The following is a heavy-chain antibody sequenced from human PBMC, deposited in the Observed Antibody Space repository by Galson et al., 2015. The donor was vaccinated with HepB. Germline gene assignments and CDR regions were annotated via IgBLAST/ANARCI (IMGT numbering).Heavy chain of an antibody. V-gene: IGHV1-18*04. CDR3: ARWGSWLGGYYFDY. D-gene: IGHD3-10*01. CDR2: IRAYNGNT. J-gene: IGHJ4*02. CDR1: GYTFTSYG. Sequence: SVKVSCKASGYTFTSYGISWARQGPGQGLEWVGWIRAYNGNTNYAQKLQGRVTMTTDTSTSTAYMELRSLRSDDTAVYYCARWGSWLGGYYFDYCGQGTLVTVSS.